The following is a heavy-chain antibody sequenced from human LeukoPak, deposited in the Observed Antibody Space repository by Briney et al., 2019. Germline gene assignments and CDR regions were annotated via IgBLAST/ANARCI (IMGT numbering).Heavy chain of an antibody. J-gene: IGHJ5*02. Sequence: WGSLRLSCAASGFTFSSYAMSWVRQAPGKGLEWVSAISCSGGTTYYADSVKGRFTISRDNSKDTLYLQMNRLRAEDTAVYYCENLNSYDSSGYYFYCACFDPWGQGTLVTVSS. CDR2: ISCSGGTT. D-gene: IGHD3-22*01. V-gene: IGHV3-23*01. CDR3: ENLNSYDSSGYYFYCACFDP. CDR1: GFTFSSYA.